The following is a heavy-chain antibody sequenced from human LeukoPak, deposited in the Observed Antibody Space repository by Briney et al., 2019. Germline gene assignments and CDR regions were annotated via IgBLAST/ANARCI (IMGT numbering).Heavy chain of an antibody. V-gene: IGHV3-23*01. CDR2: ISGSGGST. D-gene: IGHD1-1*01. J-gene: IGHJ4*02. CDR1: GFTFSSYA. CDR3: AREDGVQERTGFDS. Sequence: RAGGSLRLSCAASGFTFSSYAMSWVRQAPGKGLEWVSAISGSGGSTYYADSVKGRFTISRDNSKNMLDLQINSLRIEDTAIYHCAREDGVQERTGFDSWGQGTLVTVTS.